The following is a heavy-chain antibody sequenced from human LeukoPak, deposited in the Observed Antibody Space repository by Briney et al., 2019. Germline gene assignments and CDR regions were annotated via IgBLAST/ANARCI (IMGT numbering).Heavy chain of an antibody. J-gene: IGHJ4*02. CDR3: ARGADYGGNFDY. D-gene: IGHD4-23*01. CDR2: IYTSGST. Sequence: IGYIYTSGSTNYNPSLKSRVTISVDTSKNQFSLKLSSVTAADTAVYYCARGADYGGNFDYWGQGTLXTVSS. V-gene: IGHV4-4*09.